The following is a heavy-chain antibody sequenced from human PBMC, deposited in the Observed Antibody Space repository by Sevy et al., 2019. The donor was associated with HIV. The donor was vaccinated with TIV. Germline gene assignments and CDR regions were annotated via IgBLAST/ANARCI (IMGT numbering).Heavy chain of an antibody. CDR3: AGENAWGRGYS. CDR2: IYYNGHI. V-gene: IGHV4-59*08. J-gene: IGHJ4*02. D-gene: IGHD1-26*01. Sequence: SETLSLTRTVSGGSITSLYWNWIRQPPGKGLEWIANIYYNGHINYNPSLKSRVTLSLDTSKNQFSLRRSSVTAADTAMYYCAGENAWGRGYSWGQGTLVTVSS. CDR1: GGSITSLY.